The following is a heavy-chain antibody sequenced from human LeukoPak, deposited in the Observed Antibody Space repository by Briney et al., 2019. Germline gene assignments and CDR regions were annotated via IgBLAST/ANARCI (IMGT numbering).Heavy chain of an antibody. V-gene: IGHV7-4-1*02. CDR3: ATRYGDPPVPQVPDAFDI. J-gene: IGHJ3*02. D-gene: IGHD4-17*01. CDR2: INTNTGNP. Sequence: ASVKVSCKASGYTFTTYAINWVRQAPGQGLEWMGWINTNTGNPTFAQGFTGRFVFSLDTSVSTAYLQISSLKAEDTAVYYCATRYGDPPVPQVPDAFDIWGQGTMVIVSS. CDR1: GYTFTTYA.